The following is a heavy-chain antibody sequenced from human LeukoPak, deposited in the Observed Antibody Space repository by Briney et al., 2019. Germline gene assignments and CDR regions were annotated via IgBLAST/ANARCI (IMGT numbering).Heavy chain of an antibody. CDR2: IIPIFGTA. J-gene: IGHJ4*02. D-gene: IGHD3-9*01. CDR3: AKDGTYYDILTDYGGGHFDY. CDR1: GGTFSSYA. V-gene: IGHV1-69*01. Sequence: SVKVSCKASGGTFSSYAISWVRQAPGQGLEWMGGIIPIFGTANYPQKFQGRGTNTADESTSTAYMEMSSLRSEDTAVYYCAKDGTYYDILTDYGGGHFDYWGQGTLVTVSS.